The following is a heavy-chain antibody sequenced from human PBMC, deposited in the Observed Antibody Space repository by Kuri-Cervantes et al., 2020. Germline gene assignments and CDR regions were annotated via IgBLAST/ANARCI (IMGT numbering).Heavy chain of an antibody. D-gene: IGHD3-3*01. CDR2: IRSKAYGETT. J-gene: IGHJ4*02. CDR3: TRAGRVAIPYYFDY. CDR1: GFTFSNAW. V-gene: IGHV3-49*04. Sequence: GGSLRLSCAASGFTFSNAWMSWVRQAPGKGLEWVGFIRSKAYGETTEYAASVKGRFSISRDDSKSIAYLQMNSLKTEDTALYYCTRAGRVAIPYYFDYWGQGTLVTGSS.